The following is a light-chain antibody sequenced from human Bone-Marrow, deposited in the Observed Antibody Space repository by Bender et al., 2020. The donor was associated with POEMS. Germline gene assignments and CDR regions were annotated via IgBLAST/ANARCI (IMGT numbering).Light chain of an antibody. Sequence: QSALTQPASVSGSPGQSITISCTGTSSDVGTYNLVSWYQQHPGKAPKLMIYDVKNRPSGVSDRFSGSKSGNRASLTISGLQAEDEADYYCSSVTSTNTVVFGGGTYLTVL. CDR3: SSVTSTNTVV. CDR1: SSDVGTYNL. CDR2: DVK. V-gene: IGLV2-14*02. J-gene: IGLJ7*01.